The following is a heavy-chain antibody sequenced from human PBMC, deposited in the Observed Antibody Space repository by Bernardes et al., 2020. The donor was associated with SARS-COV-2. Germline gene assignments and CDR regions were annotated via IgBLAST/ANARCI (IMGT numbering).Heavy chain of an antibody. CDR1: GFTFTKYD. D-gene: IGHD6-19*01. CDR2: ISASGRST. J-gene: IGHJ5*02. Sequence: GGSLRLSCAASGFTFTKYDMSWVRQAPGKGLEWVSGISASGRSTYYADSVEGRFTISRDNSNNTLHLQMNSLRADDTAVYHCAPDTSGWFVGSWGPGTLVTVSS. V-gene: IGHV3-23*01. CDR3: APDTSGWFVGS.